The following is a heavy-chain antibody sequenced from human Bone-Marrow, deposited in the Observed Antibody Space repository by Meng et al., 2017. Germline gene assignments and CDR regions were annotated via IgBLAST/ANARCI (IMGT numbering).Heavy chain of an antibody. V-gene: IGHV1-2*06. CDR2: INPKSGDT. J-gene: IGHJ6*02. D-gene: IGHD3-16*02. CDR3: ARGSHSYDYVWGSYPTAGDYYYGMDV. Sequence: ASVKVSCKASGYTFPDYWLRWVRRAPGQGLEWMGRINPKSGDTHYAQRFQGRVTMTGDTSISTAYMELSGLRSDDTAMYYCARGSHSYDYVWGSYPTAGDYYYGMDVWGQGTTVTVSS. CDR1: GYTFPDYW.